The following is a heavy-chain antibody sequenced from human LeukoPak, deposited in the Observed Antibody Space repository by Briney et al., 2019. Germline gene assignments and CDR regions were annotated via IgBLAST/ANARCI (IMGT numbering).Heavy chain of an antibody. D-gene: IGHD3/OR15-3a*01. CDR1: GAFASGDTYS. J-gene: IGHJ4*02. CDR2: IYYSGST. CDR3: ARGRDLAFDY. V-gene: IGHV4-30-2*01. Sequence: SETLSLTCAVSGAFASGDTYSWSWIRQPLGKGLEWIGNIYYSGSTYYNPSLRGRVTMSIDRSKIQFSLSLYSVTAADTAVYYCARGRDLAFDYWGRGALVTVSS.